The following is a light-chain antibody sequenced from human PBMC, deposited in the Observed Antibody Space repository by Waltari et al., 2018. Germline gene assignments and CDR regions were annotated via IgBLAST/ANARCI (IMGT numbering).Light chain of an antibody. V-gene: IGKV3-11*01. J-gene: IGKJ4*01. CDR2: DAS. CDR1: QSVSSY. Sequence: EIVLTQSPATLSLSPGERATLSCRASQSVSSYLAWYQQKPGQAPRLLIYDASNRATGIPAMFSGSGSGTDFTLTISSLEPEDFAVYWCQQRSNLPLTFGGGTKVESK. CDR3: QQRSNLPLT.